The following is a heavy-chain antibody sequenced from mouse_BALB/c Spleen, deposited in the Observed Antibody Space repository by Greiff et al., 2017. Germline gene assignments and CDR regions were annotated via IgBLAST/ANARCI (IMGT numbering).Heavy chain of an antibody. CDR1: GFNIKDYY. CDR3: NEQYGNLAWFAY. V-gene: IGHV14-4*02. D-gene: IGHD2-10*02. J-gene: IGHJ3*01. CDR2: IDPENGDN. Sequence: EVQLQQSGAELAKPGASVKLSCTASGFNIKDYYMHWVKQRPEQGLEWIGWIDPENGDNEYAPKFQGKATMTADTSSNTAYLQLSSLTSEDTAVYYCNEQYGNLAWFAYWGQGTLVTVSA.